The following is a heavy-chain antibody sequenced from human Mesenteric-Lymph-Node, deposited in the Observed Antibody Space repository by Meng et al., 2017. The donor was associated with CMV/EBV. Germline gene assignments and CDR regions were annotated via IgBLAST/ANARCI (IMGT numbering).Heavy chain of an antibody. D-gene: IGHD6-19*01. CDR2: ITGSGGAT. Sequence: GESLKISCAASGFTFSSYGMSWVRQAPGKGLERVSGITGSGGATYYADSVKGRFTISRDNSKNTLYLQMNSLRAEDTAVYYCANIRYSSGWYKSLGFDYWGQGTLVTVSS. CDR3: ANIRYSSGWYKSLGFDY. J-gene: IGHJ4*02. CDR1: GFTFSSYG. V-gene: IGHV3-23*01.